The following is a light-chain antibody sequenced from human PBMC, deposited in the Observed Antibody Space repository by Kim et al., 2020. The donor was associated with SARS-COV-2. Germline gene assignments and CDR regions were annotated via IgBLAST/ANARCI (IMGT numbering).Light chain of an antibody. V-gene: IGLV2-14*03. CDR3: SSYTTSTTVV. J-gene: IGLJ2*01. CDR2: DVT. Sequence: QSALTQPASVSGSPGQSITISCTGTSSDIGSYNFVSWYQQHPGKAPKLMIYDVTNRPSGVSNRFSGSKSDNTASLTISGLQAEDEGDYYCSSYTTSTTVVFGGGTQLTVL. CDR1: SSDIGSYNF.